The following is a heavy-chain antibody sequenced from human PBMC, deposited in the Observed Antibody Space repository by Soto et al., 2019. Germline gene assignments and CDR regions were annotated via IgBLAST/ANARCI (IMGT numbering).Heavy chain of an antibody. D-gene: IGHD2-8*02. V-gene: IGHV4-59*12. CDR1: GGSISSYY. CDR2: IYYSGST. J-gene: IGHJ4*02. CDR3: ARDKITGLFDY. Sequence: SETLSLTWTVSGGSISSYYWSWIRKPPGKGLEWIGYIYYSGSTNYNPSLKSRVTISVDTSENQFSLKLTSVTAADTAVYYCARDKITGLFDYWGQGTLVTVSS.